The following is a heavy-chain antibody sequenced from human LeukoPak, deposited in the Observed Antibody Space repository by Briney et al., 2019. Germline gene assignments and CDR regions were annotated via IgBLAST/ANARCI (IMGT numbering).Heavy chain of an antibody. D-gene: IGHD3-16*01. V-gene: IGHV1-69*13. J-gene: IGHJ4*02. Sequence: SVKVSCKASGGTFSSYAISWVRQAPGQGLEWMGGIIPIFGTANYAQKFQGRVTITADESTSTAYMELSSLRYEDTAVYYCARSGVVDYLFDYWGQGTLVTVSS. CDR3: ARSGVVDYLFDY. CDR1: GGTFSSYA. CDR2: IIPIFGTA.